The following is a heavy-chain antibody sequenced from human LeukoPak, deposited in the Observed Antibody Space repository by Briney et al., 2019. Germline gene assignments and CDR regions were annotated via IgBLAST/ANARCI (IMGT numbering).Heavy chain of an antibody. Sequence: PSETLSLTCTVSGGSISSYYWSWIRQPPGKGLEWIGYIYYSGSTYYNPSLKSRVTISVDTSKNQFSLKLSSVTAADTAVYYCARPGYTGPGAFDIWGQGTMVTVSS. CDR2: IYYSGST. V-gene: IGHV4-59*08. CDR1: GGSISSYY. CDR3: ARPGYTGPGAFDI. J-gene: IGHJ3*02. D-gene: IGHD3-16*02.